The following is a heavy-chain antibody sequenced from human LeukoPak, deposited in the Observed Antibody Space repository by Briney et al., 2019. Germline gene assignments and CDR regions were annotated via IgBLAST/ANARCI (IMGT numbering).Heavy chain of an antibody. CDR1: GGSITSRNW. Sequence: SETLSLTCAVSGGSITSRNWWSWVRQAPGQGLEWIGEVFHSGSTSYNPSLRSRVAISVDKSKNQFSLKLSSVTAADTAVYYCARDHNWGYWFGPWGQGTLATVSS. V-gene: IGHV4-4*02. J-gene: IGHJ5*02. D-gene: IGHD7-27*01. CDR2: VFHSGST. CDR3: ARDHNWGYWFGP.